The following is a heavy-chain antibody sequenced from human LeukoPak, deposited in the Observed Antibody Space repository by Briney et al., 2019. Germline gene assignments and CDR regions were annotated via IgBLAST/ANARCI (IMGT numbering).Heavy chain of an antibody. V-gene: IGHV1-18*01. Sequence: ASVKVSCKASGYTFNSYSISWVRQAPGRGLEWMGWISAYNGNTNYAQNLQDRVTMTTDTSTSTAYLELRSLRSDDSAMYYCARDFGWFGELSSSGWFDPWGQGTLVTVSS. CDR3: ARDFGWFGELSSSGWFDP. CDR1: GYTFNSYS. J-gene: IGHJ5*02. CDR2: ISAYNGNT. D-gene: IGHD3-10*01.